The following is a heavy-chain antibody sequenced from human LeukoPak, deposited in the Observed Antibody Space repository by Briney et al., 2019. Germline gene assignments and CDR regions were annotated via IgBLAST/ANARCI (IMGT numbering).Heavy chain of an antibody. V-gene: IGHV1-69*13. CDR3: ALDSTYYYDSSGYYYFDY. D-gene: IGHD3-22*01. J-gene: IGHJ4*02. CDR2: IIPIFGTA. Sequence: ASVKVSCKASGGTFSSYAISWVRQAPGQGLEWMGGIIPIFGTANYAQKFQGRVTITADESTSTAYMELSSLRSEDTAVYYCALDSTYYYDSSGYYYFDYWGQGTLVTVPS. CDR1: GGTFSSYA.